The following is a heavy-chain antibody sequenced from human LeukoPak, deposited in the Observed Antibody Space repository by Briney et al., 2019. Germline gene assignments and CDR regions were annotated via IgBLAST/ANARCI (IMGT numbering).Heavy chain of an antibody. D-gene: IGHD3-9*01. CDR3: ARDRWLLGSDNSFDY. Sequence: PGRSLRPFCAASGFPFSSYAMHLVRQAPGKGLEGVAVISYDGSNKYYADSVKGRFTISRDNSKNTLYLQMNSLRAEDTAVYYCARDRWLLGSDNSFDYWGQGTLVTVSS. CDR1: GFPFSSYA. J-gene: IGHJ4*02. V-gene: IGHV3-30*01. CDR2: ISYDGSNK.